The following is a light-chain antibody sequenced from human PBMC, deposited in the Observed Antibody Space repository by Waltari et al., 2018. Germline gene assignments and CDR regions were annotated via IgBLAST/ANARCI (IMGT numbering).Light chain of an antibody. J-gene: IGLJ2*01. Sequence: SDELTQPPSVSVSPGQTARITCSGDALTKKYAYWFQQKSGQAPVLVIRDDTKRPSALPDGFSGSSSGTMATLIISGAQVEDEADYYCYATDTSGGAFGGGTRLTVL. CDR1: ALTKKY. V-gene: IGLV3-10*01. CDR3: YATDTSGGA. CDR2: DDT.